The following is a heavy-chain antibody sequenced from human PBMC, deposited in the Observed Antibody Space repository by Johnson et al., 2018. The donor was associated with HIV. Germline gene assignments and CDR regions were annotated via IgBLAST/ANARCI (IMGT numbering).Heavy chain of an antibody. CDR2: IKSKTDGGTT. D-gene: IGHD2-15*01. V-gene: IGHV3-15*01. Sequence: EVQLVESGGGLVKPGGSLRLSCAASGFTFSNAWMSWVRQAPGKGLEWVGRIKSKTDGGTTDYAAPVKGRFTISRDDSKNTLYLQMNSLKTEDTAVYYGTTEWWSYAFDIWGQGTMVTVSS. J-gene: IGHJ3*02. CDR1: GFTFSNAW. CDR3: TTEWWSYAFDI.